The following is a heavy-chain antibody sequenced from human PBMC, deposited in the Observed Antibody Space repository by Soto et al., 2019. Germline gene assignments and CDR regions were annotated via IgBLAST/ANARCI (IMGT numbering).Heavy chain of an antibody. J-gene: IGHJ4*02. CDR1: GYTFTSYA. Sequence: ASVKVSCKASGYTFTSYAMHWVRQAPGQRLEWMGRINAGNGNTKYSQKFQGRVTITRDTSASTAYMELSSLRSEDTAVYYCARDGYYYDSSGYSTGFDYWGQGTLVTVSS. D-gene: IGHD3-22*01. V-gene: IGHV1-3*01. CDR3: ARDGYYYDSSGYSTGFDY. CDR2: INAGNGNT.